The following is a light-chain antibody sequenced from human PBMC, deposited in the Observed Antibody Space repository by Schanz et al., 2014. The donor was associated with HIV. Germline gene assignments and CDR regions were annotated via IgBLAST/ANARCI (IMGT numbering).Light chain of an antibody. CDR3: SSYTSSSTYV. Sequence: QSVLTQPASVSGSPGQSITISCTGTSSDIGAYNLISWYQQHPGKAPKFIIYEGTKRPSGISNRFSGSKSGNTASLRISGLQAEDEADYYCSSYTSSSTYVFGTGTKLTVL. CDR2: EGT. V-gene: IGLV2-14*02. J-gene: IGLJ1*01. CDR1: SSDIGAYNL.